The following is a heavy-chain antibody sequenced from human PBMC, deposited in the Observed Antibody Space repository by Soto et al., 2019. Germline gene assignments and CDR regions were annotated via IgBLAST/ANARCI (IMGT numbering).Heavy chain of an antibody. J-gene: IGHJ4*02. V-gene: IGHV1-69*06. CDR2: IIPIFNTT. CDR1: GSRFSNYV. Sequence: QVQLVQSGAEVKTPGSSLKVSCTVSGSRFSNYVISWVRQAPGHGLEWLGRIIPIFNTTQYAQKCQGRVTITADKSTNTASLELSSLRSDATAVYYCAREGRGKKAGYNGLVSLGYWGQGTLVTVSS. D-gene: IGHD2-2*02. CDR3: AREGRGKKAGYNGLVSLGY.